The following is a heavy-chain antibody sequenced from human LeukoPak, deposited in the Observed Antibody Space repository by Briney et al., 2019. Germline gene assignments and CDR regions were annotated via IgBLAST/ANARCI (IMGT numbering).Heavy chain of an antibody. D-gene: IGHD4-23*01. Sequence: GASVKVSCKASGYTFTSYDINWVRRATGQGLEWMGWMNPNSGNTGYAQKFQGRVTMTSNTSISTAYMELSSLRSEDTAVYYCARGGFYGGDNWFDPWGQGTLVTVSS. CDR3: ARGGFYGGDNWFDP. J-gene: IGHJ5*02. CDR1: GYTFTSYD. CDR2: MNPNSGNT. V-gene: IGHV1-8*01.